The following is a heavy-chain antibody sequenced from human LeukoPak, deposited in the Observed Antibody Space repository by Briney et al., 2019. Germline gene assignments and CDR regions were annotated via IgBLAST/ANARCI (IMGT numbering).Heavy chain of an antibody. CDR3: AREGVVGALTNWFDP. V-gene: IGHV3-30-3*01. J-gene: IGHJ5*02. CDR1: GFTFSSYA. D-gene: IGHD1-26*01. Sequence: GGSLRLSCAASGFTFSSYAMRWVCQAPGKGLEWVAVISYDGSNKYYADSVKGRFTISRDNSKNTLYLQMNSLRAEDTAVYYCAREGVVGALTNWFDPWGQGTLVTVSS. CDR2: ISYDGSNK.